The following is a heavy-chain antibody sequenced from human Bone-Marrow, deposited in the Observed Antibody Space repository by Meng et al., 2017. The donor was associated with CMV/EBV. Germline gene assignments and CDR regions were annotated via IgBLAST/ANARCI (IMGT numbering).Heavy chain of an antibody. V-gene: IGHV3-7*01. J-gene: IGHJ4*02. D-gene: IGHD5-24*01. CDR3: ARVRWLQPDY. CDR2: MKHDGSEK. Sequence: GESLKISCAASGFTFRNYWMSWVRQAPGKGLEWVANMKHDGSEKYYVDSVKGRFTISRDNAKNSLYLQMNSLRAEDTAVYYCARVRWLQPDYWGQGTLVTGSS. CDR1: GFTFRNYW.